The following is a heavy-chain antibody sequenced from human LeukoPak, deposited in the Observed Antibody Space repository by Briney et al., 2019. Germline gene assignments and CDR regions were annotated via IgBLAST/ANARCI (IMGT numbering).Heavy chain of an antibody. V-gene: IGHV3-74*01. CDR1: GFTFSNYW. CDR2: INRDGSTT. Sequence: PGGSLRLSCAASGFTFSNYWVHWVRQAPGKGLVWVSRINRDGSTTNYADSVKGRFTVSRDNAKNTLNLQMNSLRAEDTAVYYCARDKKSGASSEIDYWGQGTLVTVSS. J-gene: IGHJ4*02. CDR3: ARDKKSGASSEIDY. D-gene: IGHD1-26*01.